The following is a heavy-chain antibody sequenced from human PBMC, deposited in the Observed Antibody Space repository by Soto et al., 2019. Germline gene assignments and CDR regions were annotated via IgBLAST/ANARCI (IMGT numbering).Heavy chain of an antibody. V-gene: IGHV1-18*01. CDR1: GYTFTSYG. J-gene: IGHJ4*02. CDR2: ISAYNGNT. Sequence: ASVKVSCKASGYTFTSYGISWVRQAPGQGLEWMGWISAYNGNTNYAQKLQGRVTMTTDTSTSTAYMELRSLRSDDTAVYYCARVSSEVGYFDWSDYWGQGTLVTVSS. CDR3: ARVSSEVGYFDWSDY. D-gene: IGHD3-9*01.